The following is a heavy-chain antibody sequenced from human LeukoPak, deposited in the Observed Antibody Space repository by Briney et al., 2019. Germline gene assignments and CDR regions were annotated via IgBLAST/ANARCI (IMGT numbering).Heavy chain of an antibody. V-gene: IGHV3-73*01. CDR2: IRSKANSYAT. D-gene: IGHD6-13*01. CDR1: GFTFSGSA. J-gene: IGHJ6*03. Sequence: GGSLRLSCAASGFTFSGSAMHWVRQASGKGLEWVGRIRSKANSYATAYAASVKSRFTISRDDSKNTAYLQMNSLKTEDTAVYYCTRPGNCYSSNGIYCYMDVWGKGTTVTISS. CDR3: TRPGNCYSSNGIYCYMDV.